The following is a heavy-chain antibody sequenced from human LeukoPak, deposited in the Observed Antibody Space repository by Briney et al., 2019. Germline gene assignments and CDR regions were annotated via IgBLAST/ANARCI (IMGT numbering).Heavy chain of an antibody. CDR1: GGSISSYY. CDR2: IYYSGST. CDR3: ARKSRGSYWYFDL. D-gene: IGHD3-22*01. V-gene: IGHV4-59*01. Sequence: PSETLSLTCTVSGGSISSYYWSWIRQPPGKGLEWIGYIYYSGSTNYNPSLKSRVTISVDRSKNQFSLKLSSVTAADTAVYYCARKSRGSYWYFDLWGRGTLVTVSS. J-gene: IGHJ2*01.